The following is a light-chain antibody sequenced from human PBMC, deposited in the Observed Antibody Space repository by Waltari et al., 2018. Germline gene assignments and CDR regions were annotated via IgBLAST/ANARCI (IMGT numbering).Light chain of an antibody. V-gene: IGLV2-23*02. CDR1: SSDVGRYNL. Sequence: QSALTQPASVSGSPGQSITLSCTGTSSDVGRYNLVAWYQQHPGKAPKLVIYEVTVRPPGVSSRFSGSKSGNTASLTISGLQAEDEADDYCCSYDGGKSLLFGGGTKLTVL. CDR3: CSYDGGKSLL. CDR2: EVT. J-gene: IGLJ2*01.